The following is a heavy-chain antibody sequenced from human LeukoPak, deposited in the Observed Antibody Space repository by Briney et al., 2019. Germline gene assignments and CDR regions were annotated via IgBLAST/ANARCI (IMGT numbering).Heavy chain of an antibody. J-gene: IGHJ4*02. CDR1: GFTFSSYA. CDR3: AGDQRDKGSGSYPAY. D-gene: IGHD3-10*01. Sequence: GGSLRLSCAASGFTFSSYAMHWVRQAPGKGLEWVAVISYDGSNKYYADSVKGRFTISRDNSKNTLYLQMNSLRAEDTAVYYCAGDQRDKGSGSYPAYWGQGTLVTVSS. CDR2: ISYDGSNK. V-gene: IGHV3-30*04.